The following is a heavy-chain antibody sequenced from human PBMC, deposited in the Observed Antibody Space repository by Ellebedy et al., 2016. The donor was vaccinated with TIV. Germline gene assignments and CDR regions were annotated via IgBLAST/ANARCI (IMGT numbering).Heavy chain of an antibody. CDR3: ARKPMNPTDLYGNFDH. V-gene: IGHV3-21*01. CDR1: GFTFSSYS. D-gene: IGHD1-1*01. J-gene: IGHJ4*02. Sequence: GESLKISCAASGFTFSSYSMNWVRQAPGKGLERVSSISSSSNYVYYADSVKGRFTIFRDDDENALYLQMNSLRAEDTAVYYCARKPMNPTDLYGNFDHWGQGTLVTVSS. CDR2: ISSSSNYV.